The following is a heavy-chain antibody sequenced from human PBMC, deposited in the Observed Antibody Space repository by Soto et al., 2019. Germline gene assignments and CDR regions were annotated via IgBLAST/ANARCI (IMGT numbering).Heavy chain of an antibody. J-gene: IGHJ4*02. CDR2: ISGSGGST. Sequence: EVQLLESGGGLVHPGGSLRLSCAASGFTFSSYAMSWVRQAPGKGLEWVSAISGSGGSTYYADSVKGRFTISRDNSKNTLYLQMNSLRAEDTAVYYCAKSRWFGEYYDYWGQGTLVTVSS. V-gene: IGHV3-23*01. CDR3: AKSRWFGEYYDY. D-gene: IGHD3-10*01. CDR1: GFTFSSYA.